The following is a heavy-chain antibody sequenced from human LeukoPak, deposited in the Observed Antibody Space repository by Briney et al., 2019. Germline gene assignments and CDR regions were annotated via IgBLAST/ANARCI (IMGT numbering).Heavy chain of an antibody. D-gene: IGHD6-19*01. CDR3: ARDRDWYSFDS. J-gene: IGHJ4*02. Sequence: GGSLRLSCTASALMSGDCSMSWVRQAPGKGLEWVANIKQDGSEKYYVDSVKGRFTISRDNAKNSLYLQMNSLRAEDTAVYYCARDRDWYSFDSWGQGTLVTVSS. V-gene: IGHV3-7*03. CDR1: ALMSGDCS. CDR2: IKQDGSEK.